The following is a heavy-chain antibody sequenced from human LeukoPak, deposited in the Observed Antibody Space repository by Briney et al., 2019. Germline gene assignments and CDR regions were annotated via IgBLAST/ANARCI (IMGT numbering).Heavy chain of an antibody. CDR2: IIPIFGTA. D-gene: IGHD2-2*02. Sequence: ASVKVSCKASGGTFSSYAISWVRQAPGQGLEWMGGIIPIFGTANYTQKFQGRVTITADESTSTAYMELSSLRSEDTAVYYCARAPSGYRDAFDIWGQGTMVTVSS. CDR3: ARAPSGYRDAFDI. J-gene: IGHJ3*02. V-gene: IGHV1-69*13. CDR1: GGTFSSYA.